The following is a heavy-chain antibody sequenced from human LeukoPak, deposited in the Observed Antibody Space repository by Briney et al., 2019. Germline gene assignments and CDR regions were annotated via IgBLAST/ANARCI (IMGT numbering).Heavy chain of an antibody. CDR3: TRDLMGYDVSTGLHHYYMDV. Sequence: PGGSLRLSCAASGFTFSSYGMHWVRQAPGKGLEWVAVISYDGSNKYYADSVKGRFTISRDNSKNTLYLQMNSLRAEDTAVYYCTRDLMGYDVSTGLHHYYMDVWGQGTTVTVSS. CDR2: ISYDGSNK. CDR1: GFTFSSYG. D-gene: IGHD3-9*01. J-gene: IGHJ6*02. V-gene: IGHV3-30*03.